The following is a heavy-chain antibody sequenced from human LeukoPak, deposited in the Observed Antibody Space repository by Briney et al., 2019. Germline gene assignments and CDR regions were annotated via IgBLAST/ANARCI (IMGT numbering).Heavy chain of an antibody. D-gene: IGHD1-26*01. J-gene: IGHJ4*02. CDR2: ISSSSSYI. CDR1: GFTFSRFS. V-gene: IGHV3-21*01. Sequence: GGSLTLSCAVSGFTFSRFSMTWVRQAPGKGLEWDSSISSSSSYIYYRNSVKGRSTISRDNAKNSLYLQMHSLRAEDTAVYYCALVGATSWAPFDYWGQGTLDTVSS. CDR3: ALVGATSWAPFDY.